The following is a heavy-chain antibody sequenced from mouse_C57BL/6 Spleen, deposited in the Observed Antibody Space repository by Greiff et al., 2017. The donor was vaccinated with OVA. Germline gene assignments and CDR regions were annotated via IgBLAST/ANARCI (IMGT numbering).Heavy chain of an antibody. CDR2: INPNNGGT. V-gene: IGHV1-26*01. Sequence: EVQLQQSGPELVKPGASVKISCKASGYTFTDYYMNWVKQSHGKSLEWIGDINPNNGGTSYNQKFKGKATLTVDKSSSTAYMELRSLTSEDSAVYYCARLHYYGSSYDYWGQGTTLTVSS. CDR1: GYTFTDYY. D-gene: IGHD1-1*01. CDR3: ARLHYYGSSYDY. J-gene: IGHJ2*01.